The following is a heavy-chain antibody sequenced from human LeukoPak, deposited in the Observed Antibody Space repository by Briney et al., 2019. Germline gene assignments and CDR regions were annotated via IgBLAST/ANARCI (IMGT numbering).Heavy chain of an antibody. CDR2: ISYYGSNK. CDR1: GFTSSSYA. J-gene: IGHJ4*02. V-gene: IGHV3-30-3*01. Sequence: GSLRLSCAASGFTSSSYAMHWVRQAPGKGLEWVAVISYYGSNKYYADSVKGRFTISRDNSKNTLYLQMNSLRAEDTAVYYCARDLSGDYRTIYLGFDYWGQGTLVTVSS. D-gene: IGHD4-17*01. CDR3: ARDLSGDYRTIYLGFDY.